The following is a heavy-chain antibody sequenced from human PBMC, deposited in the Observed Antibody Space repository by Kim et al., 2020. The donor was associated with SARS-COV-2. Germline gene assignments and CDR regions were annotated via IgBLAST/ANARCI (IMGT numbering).Heavy chain of an antibody. Sequence: GGSLRLSCAASGFTFSIYAMTWVRQAPGKGLECVSAINNNGGTPYYADSVKGRFTFSRDNSKNTLYLQMNSLRAEDTAVYYCEKSAAALPQHFDYWGQGT. J-gene: IGHJ4*02. D-gene: IGHD6-13*01. CDR3: EKSAAALPQHFDY. CDR2: INNNGGTP. CDR1: GFTFSIYA. V-gene: IGHV3-23*01.